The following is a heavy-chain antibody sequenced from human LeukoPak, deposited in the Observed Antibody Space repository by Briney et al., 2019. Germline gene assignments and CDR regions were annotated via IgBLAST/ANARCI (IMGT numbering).Heavy chain of an antibody. J-gene: IGHJ4*02. D-gene: IGHD3-22*01. CDR3: ATDYYDSSGYDY. Sequence: PSETLSLTCTVSGGSISSGPYYWNWIRQPAGKGLEWIGRIYSNGDTDYHPSLKSRVTISLDTPKNQLSLRLSSVTAADTAVYYCATDYYDSSGYDYWGQGTLVTVSS. CDR2: IYSNGDT. CDR1: GGSISSGPYY. V-gene: IGHV4-61*02.